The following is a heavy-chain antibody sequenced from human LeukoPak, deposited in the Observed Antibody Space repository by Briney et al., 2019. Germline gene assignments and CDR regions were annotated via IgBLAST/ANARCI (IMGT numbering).Heavy chain of an antibody. CDR3: ARGHRPFYYGSGSSFDY. Sequence: PSETLSLTCAVYGGSLSGYYWSWIRQPPGKGLEWIGEINHSGSRNYNPSLKSRVTISVDTSKNQFSLKLSSVTAADTAVYYCARGHRPFYYGSGSSFDYWGQGTLVTVSS. CDR1: GGSLSGYY. D-gene: IGHD3-10*01. V-gene: IGHV4-34*01. J-gene: IGHJ4*02. CDR2: INHSGSR.